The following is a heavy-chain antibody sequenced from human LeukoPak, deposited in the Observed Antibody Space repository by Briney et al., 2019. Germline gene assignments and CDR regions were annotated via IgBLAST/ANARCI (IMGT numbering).Heavy chain of an antibody. D-gene: IGHD5-12*01. CDR2: ISSSSSYI. J-gene: IGHJ4*02. V-gene: IGHV3-21*01. Sequence: PGGSLRLSCAASGFXLSSYSMNWVRQAPGKGLEWVSSISSSSSYIYYADSVKGRFTISRDNAKNSLYLQMNSLRAEDTAVYYCARDVDSGYDYGVDYWGQGTLVTVSS. CDR3: ARDVDSGYDYGVDY. CDR1: GFXLSSYS.